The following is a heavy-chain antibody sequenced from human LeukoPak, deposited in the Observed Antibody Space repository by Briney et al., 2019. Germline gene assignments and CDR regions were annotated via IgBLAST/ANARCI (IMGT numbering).Heavy chain of an antibody. V-gene: IGHV3-23*01. CDR1: GFTFSSYA. D-gene: IGHD3-10*01. CDR2: ISGSGGST. CDR3: AGSLLVRGVMYLDY. Sequence: QPGGSLRLSCAASGFTFSSYAMSWVRQAPGKGLEWVSAISGSGGSTYYADSVKGRFTISRDNSKNTLYLQMNSLRAEDTAVYYCAGSLLVRGVMYLDYWGQGTLVTVSS. J-gene: IGHJ4*02.